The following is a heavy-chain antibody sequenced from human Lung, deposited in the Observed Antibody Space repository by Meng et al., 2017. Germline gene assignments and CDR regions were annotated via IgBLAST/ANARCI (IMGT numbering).Heavy chain of an antibody. J-gene: IGHJ4*02. CDR1: GGTVSRYS. CDR2: IIPILERA. D-gene: IGHD3-16*01. CDR3: ASAMGNYVPATNEWTPSYFDY. Sequence: QVQLVQSGAEVKKPGASGKVACKASGGTVSRYSFSWVRQAPGQGLEWMGRIIPILERANYAQKFQGRVTITADISTTTAYMEMRSLRSEDTAVYYCASAMGNYVPATNEWTPSYFDYWGRGTLVTVSS. V-gene: IGHV1-69*02.